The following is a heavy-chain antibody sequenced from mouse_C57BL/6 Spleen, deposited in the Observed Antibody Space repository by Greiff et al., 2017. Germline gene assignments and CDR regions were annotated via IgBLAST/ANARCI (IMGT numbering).Heavy chain of an antibody. CDR3: ARRYGSSLWYLEG. CDR1: GYTFTSYW. CDR2: IDPNSGGT. J-gene: IGHJ1*03. D-gene: IGHD1-1*01. Sequence: VQLQQPGAELVKPGASVKLSCKASGYTFTSYWMHWVKQRPGRGLEGIGRIDPNSGGTKYNEKFKSKATLTVDKPSSTAYMQLSSLTCEDAAVYYWARRYGSSLWYLEGGGTGTTVTVAS. V-gene: IGHV1-72*01.